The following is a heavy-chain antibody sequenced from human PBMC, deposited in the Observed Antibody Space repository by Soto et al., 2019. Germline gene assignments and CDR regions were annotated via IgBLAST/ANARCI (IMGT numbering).Heavy chain of an antibody. V-gene: IGHV3-33*01. D-gene: IGHD1-1*01. J-gene: IGHJ3*02. Sequence: GGSLRLSCAASGFTFSSYGIHWVRQAPGKGLEWVAVIWYDGSNKYYADSVKGRFTISRDNSKNTLYLQMNSLRAEDTAVYYCALMERDAFDIWGQGTMVTVSS. CDR1: GFTFSSYG. CDR2: IWYDGSNK. CDR3: ALMERDAFDI.